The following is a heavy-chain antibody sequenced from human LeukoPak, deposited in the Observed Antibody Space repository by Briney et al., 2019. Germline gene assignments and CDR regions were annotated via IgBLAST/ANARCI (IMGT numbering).Heavy chain of an antibody. V-gene: IGHV3-30*18. CDR2: ISYDGSNK. Sequence: WGSLRLSCAASGFTFSNYGMHWVRQAPGKGLEWVAIISYDGSNKYYADSVKGRLTISRDNSKNTLYLQMNSLRPEDTALYYCAKDSIRYTSSWFGFLDSWGQGTLVTVSS. D-gene: IGHD6-13*01. CDR3: AKDSIRYTSSWFGFLDS. CDR1: GFTFSNYG. J-gene: IGHJ4*02.